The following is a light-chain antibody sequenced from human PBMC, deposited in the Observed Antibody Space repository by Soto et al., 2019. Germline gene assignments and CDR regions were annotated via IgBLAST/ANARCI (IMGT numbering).Light chain of an antibody. V-gene: IGKV1-39*01. CDR3: QQTYNLPRT. J-gene: IGKJ1*01. Sequence: DIQMTQSPSSLSASVGDRVTITCRASQTISNYLNWYQQKPGKAPKLLIYAASSLQSGVPSRFSGSGSGTDFTLTISSLQTEDFATYYCQQTYNLPRTFGQGTKVDIK. CDR1: QTISNY. CDR2: AAS.